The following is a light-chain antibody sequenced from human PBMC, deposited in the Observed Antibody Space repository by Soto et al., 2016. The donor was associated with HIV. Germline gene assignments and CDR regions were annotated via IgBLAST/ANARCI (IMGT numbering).Light chain of an antibody. Sequence: SYELTQPPSVSVAPGKSARITCGGHNIGSRSVHWYQQKPRQAPVLVVYDESDRPSGIPERFSGSNSGNTATLTISRVEAGDEADYYCQVWDSSTWVFGGGTQLTVL. J-gene: IGLJ3*02. CDR3: QVWDSSTWV. CDR2: DES. V-gene: IGLV3-21*03. CDR1: NIGSRS.